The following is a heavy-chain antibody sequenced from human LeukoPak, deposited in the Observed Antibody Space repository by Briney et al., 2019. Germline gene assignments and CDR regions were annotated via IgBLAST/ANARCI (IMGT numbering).Heavy chain of an antibody. CDR1: GGSISNSDHY. CDR3: ARGGPPYSSSWYNNWFDP. V-gene: IGHV4-39*01. J-gene: IGHJ5*02. Sequence: SETLSLTCTVSGGSISNSDHYWGWIRQSPGKGLEWIGYIYFLGTSQYNPSLKSRVTMSVDTSKNQFSLKLSSVTAADTAVYYCARGGPPYSSSWYNNWFDPWGQGTLVTVSS. CDR2: IYFLGTS. D-gene: IGHD6-13*01.